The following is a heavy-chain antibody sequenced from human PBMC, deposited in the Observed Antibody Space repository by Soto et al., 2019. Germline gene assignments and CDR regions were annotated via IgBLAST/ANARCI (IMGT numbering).Heavy chain of an antibody. J-gene: IGHJ4*02. CDR3: ARWPQLEPRFDD. V-gene: IGHV4-30-2*01. CDR2: IYHSGSP. CDR1: GGSISSGGYS. D-gene: IGHD1-1*01. Sequence: TLSLTCAVSGGSISSGGYSWSWIRQPPGKGLEWIGYIYHSGSPYYNPSLKSRVTISVDTSKNQFSLKLSSVTAADTAVYYCARWPQLEPRFDDWGQGTLVTVSS.